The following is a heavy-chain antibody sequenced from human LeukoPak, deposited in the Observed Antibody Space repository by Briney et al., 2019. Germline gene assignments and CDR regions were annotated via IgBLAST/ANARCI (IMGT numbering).Heavy chain of an antibody. D-gene: IGHD3-22*01. J-gene: IGHJ4*02. V-gene: IGHV3-48*01. CDR1: GFTFSSHS. CDR3: ARGAYYYED. CDR2: ISSSSSTI. Sequence: GGSLRLSCTASGFTFSSHSMNWVRQAPGKGLEWVSYISSSSSTIYYADSVKGRFTISRDNAKNSLYLQMNSLRAEDTAVYYCARGAYYYEDWGQGTLVTVSS.